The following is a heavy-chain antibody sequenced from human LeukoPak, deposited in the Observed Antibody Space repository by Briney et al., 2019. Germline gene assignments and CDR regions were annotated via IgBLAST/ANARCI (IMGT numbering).Heavy chain of an antibody. CDR1: GYTFTSYD. J-gene: IGHJ3*02. CDR2: MNPNSGNT. D-gene: IGHD2-2*01. Sequence: ASVKDSCKASGYTFTSYDINWVRQATGQGLEWMGWMNPNSGNTGYAQKFQGRVTMTRNTSISTAYMELSSLRSEDTAVYYCARSVVVPATDAFDIWGQGTMVTVSS. CDR3: ARSVVVPATDAFDI. V-gene: IGHV1-8*01.